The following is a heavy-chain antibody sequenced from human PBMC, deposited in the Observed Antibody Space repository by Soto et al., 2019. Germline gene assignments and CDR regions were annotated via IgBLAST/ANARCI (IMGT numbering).Heavy chain of an antibody. CDR3: ARYRHYYDSSGYIGGGFDY. CDR1: GGSISSSNW. V-gene: IGHV4-4*02. D-gene: IGHD3-22*01. Sequence: QVQLQESGPGLVKPSGTLSLTCAVSGGSISSSNWWSWVRQPPGKGLEWIGEIYHSGSTNYNPSLKSRVTISVDKSKNQFSLKLSSVTAADTTVYYCARYRHYYDSSGYIGGGFDYWGQGTLVTVSS. J-gene: IGHJ4*02. CDR2: IYHSGST.